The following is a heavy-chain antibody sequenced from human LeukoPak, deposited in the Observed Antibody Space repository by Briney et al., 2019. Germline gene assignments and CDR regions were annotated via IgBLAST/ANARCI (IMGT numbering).Heavy chain of an antibody. J-gene: IGHJ4*02. D-gene: IGHD4-17*01. CDR3: ARHLPYNTVTFDY. CDR2: IYYSGST. Sequence: SETLSLTCAVSGGSISSGGYPWSWIRQPPGKGLEWIGYIYYSGSTNYNPSLKSRVTISVDTSKNQFSLKLSSVTAADTAVYYCARHLPYNTVTFDYWGQGTLVTVSS. CDR1: GGSISSGGYP. V-gene: IGHV4-61*08.